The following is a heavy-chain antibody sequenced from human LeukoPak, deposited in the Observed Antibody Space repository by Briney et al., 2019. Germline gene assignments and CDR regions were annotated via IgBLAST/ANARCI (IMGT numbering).Heavy chain of an antibody. D-gene: IGHD3-10*01. J-gene: IGHJ4*02. CDR2: IGTAGEI. V-gene: IGHV3-13*01. CDR3: ASSSTYYYGSGSLDY. Sequence: GGSLRLSCAASGFTFSSYDIHWVRQATGKGLEWVSGIGTAGEIYYPGSVKGRFTISRENAKNSLYLQMNSLRAGDTAVYYCASSSTYYYGSGSLDYWGQGILVTVSS. CDR1: GFTFSSYD.